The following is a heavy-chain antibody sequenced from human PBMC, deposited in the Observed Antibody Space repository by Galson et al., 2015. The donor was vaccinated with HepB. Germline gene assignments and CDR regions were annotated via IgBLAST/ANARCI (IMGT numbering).Heavy chain of an antibody. CDR3: ARDWDYYGSGSSFFDY. D-gene: IGHD3-10*01. CDR1: GYIFTSYG. Sequence: SVKVSCKASGYIFTSYGTSWVRQAPGQGLEWMGWISAYNGNTNSAQKVQSRLTMTTDTSTNTAYMELRSLRSDDTAVYFCARDWDYYGSGSSFFDYWGQGTMVTVSS. CDR2: ISAYNGNT. J-gene: IGHJ4*02. V-gene: IGHV1-18*01.